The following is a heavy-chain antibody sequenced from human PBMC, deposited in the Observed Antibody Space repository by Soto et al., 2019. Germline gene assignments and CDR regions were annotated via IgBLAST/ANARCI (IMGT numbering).Heavy chain of an antibody. CDR2: IIPIFATE. D-gene: IGHD2-2*01. CDR1: GGTFSSHS. V-gene: IGHV1-69*01. CDR3: SSSLYCSTPTLFFYYGLDA. Sequence: QVQLVQYGAEVKKPGSSVKVSCKVSGGTFSSHSINWVRQAPGQGPEWMGGIIPIFATENYAQKFQGRVPITAVETTSTAYMELSSLAFEDSALYYSSSSLYCSTPTLFFYYGLDARGQATTVIVS. J-gene: IGHJ6*02.